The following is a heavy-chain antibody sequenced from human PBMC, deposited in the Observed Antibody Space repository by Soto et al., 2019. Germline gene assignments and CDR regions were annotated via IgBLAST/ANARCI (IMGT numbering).Heavy chain of an antibody. V-gene: IGHV4-30-4*01. CDR1: GGSISSGDYY. D-gene: IGHD3-9*01. CDR3: ARDSPRGYFVSWYFDL. Sequence: QVQLQESGPGLVKPSQTLSLTCTVSGGSISSGDYYWSWIRQPPGKGLEWIGYIYYSGSTYYNPSLKSRVTISVDTSKNQFSLKLSSVTAADTAVYYCARDSPRGYFVSWYFDLWGRGTLVTVSS. J-gene: IGHJ2*01. CDR2: IYYSGST.